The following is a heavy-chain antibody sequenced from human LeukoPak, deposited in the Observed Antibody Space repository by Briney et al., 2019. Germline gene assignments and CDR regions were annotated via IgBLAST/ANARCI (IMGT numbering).Heavy chain of an antibody. CDR3: ARVTMIVVVIDY. V-gene: IGHV4-31*03. CDR1: GGSISSGGYH. J-gene: IGHJ4*02. CDR2: IYDSRST. D-gene: IGHD3-22*01. Sequence: PSETLSLTCTVSGGSISSGGYHWSWIRQHSGRGLEWIGYIYDSRSTYYNPSLKSRVTISVDTSKNHFSLKLSSVTAADTAVYYCARVTMIVVVIDYWGQGTLVTVSS.